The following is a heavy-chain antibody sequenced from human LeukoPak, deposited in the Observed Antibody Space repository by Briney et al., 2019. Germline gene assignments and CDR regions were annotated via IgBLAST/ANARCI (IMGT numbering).Heavy chain of an antibody. CDR3: ASCSASCYMEGFDY. CDR2: ISSSSGTI. D-gene: IGHD2-2*02. Sequence: GGSLRLSCAASGFSSSSFSMNWVPHAPGKGLWWVSYISSSSGTIYYADSVKGRFTISRDNAKNPLYLQMNSLSAEDTAVYCFASCSASCYMEGFDYWGQGTLGTASS. J-gene: IGHJ4*02. V-gene: IGHV3-48*01. CDR1: GFSSSSFS.